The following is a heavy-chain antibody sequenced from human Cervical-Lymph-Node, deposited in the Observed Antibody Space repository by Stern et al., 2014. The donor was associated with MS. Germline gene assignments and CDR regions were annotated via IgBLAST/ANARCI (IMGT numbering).Heavy chain of an antibody. CDR3: ARMQVVNGAVRPVYYYGMDV. J-gene: IGHJ6*02. CDR1: GFSLTTSGMS. Sequence: QVTLKESGPALVKPTQTLTLTCTFSGFSLTTSGMSVSWIRQPPGKALEWLALFAWDADKYYSTPQKTRLTVSRDASKNQVVLTMTNMDPADTGAYYCARMQVVNGAVRPVYYYGMDVWGQGTTVTVSS. V-gene: IGHV2-70*01. CDR2: FAWDADK. D-gene: IGHD2-8*02.